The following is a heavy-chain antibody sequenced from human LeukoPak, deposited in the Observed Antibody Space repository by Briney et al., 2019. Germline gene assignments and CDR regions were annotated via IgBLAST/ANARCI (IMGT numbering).Heavy chain of an antibody. Sequence: ASVKVSCKASGYTFTGYHMHWVRQAPGQGLEWMGWINPNSGGTNYTQKFQGRVTMTRDTSISTAYMELSRLRSDDTAVYYCARIVLEGSGSWTPIEDYWGQGTLVTVSS. V-gene: IGHV1-2*02. D-gene: IGHD1-26*01. CDR1: GYTFTGYH. CDR3: ARIVLEGSGSWTPIEDY. CDR2: INPNSGGT. J-gene: IGHJ4*02.